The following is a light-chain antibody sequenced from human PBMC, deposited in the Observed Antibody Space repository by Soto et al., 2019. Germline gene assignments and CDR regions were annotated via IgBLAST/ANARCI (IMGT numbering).Light chain of an antibody. V-gene: IGKV3-20*01. CDR1: QSVTTS. Sequence: IVLTQSPGTLSLSPGERVTLSCRASQSVTTSLAWYQHKPGQAPTLLISGASNRASGVPVRFSGSGSGTDFTLTITRLEPEDFAMYYCQQYSGSPITFGQGTRLEIK. J-gene: IGKJ5*01. CDR2: GAS. CDR3: QQYSGSPIT.